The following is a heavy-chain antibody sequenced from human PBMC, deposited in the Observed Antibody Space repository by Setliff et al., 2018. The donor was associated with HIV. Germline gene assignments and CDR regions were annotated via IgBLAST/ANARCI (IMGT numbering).Heavy chain of an antibody. CDR3: ATITVAGTGAFDI. CDR2: ISGYNGNT. J-gene: IGHJ3*02. V-gene: IGHV1-18*01. CDR1: GDTNPSDA. Sequence: ASVMVSCKASGDTNPSDAISWVRQAPGQGLEWMGWISGYNGNTKYAQNMQGRVTMTTDTSTTTAYMELRSLRSDDTAVYYCATITVAGTGAFDIWGQGTMVTVSS. D-gene: IGHD6-19*01.